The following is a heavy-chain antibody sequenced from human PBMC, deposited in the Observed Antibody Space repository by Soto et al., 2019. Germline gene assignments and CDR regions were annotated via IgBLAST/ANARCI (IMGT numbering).Heavy chain of an antibody. CDR2: INHSGST. CDR3: ARGKRMNYYGMDV. Sequence: QVQLQQWGAGLLKPSETLSLTCAVYGGSFSGYYWSWIRQPPGKGLEWIGEINHSGSTNYNPSLKSRVTISVDTSKNQFSLKLSSVTAADTAVYYCARGKRMNYYGMDVWGQGTTVTVSS. V-gene: IGHV4-34*01. D-gene: IGHD2-15*01. CDR1: GGSFSGYY. J-gene: IGHJ6*02.